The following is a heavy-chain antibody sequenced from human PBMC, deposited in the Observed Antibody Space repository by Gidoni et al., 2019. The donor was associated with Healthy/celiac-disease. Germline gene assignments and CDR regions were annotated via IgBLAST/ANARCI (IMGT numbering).Heavy chain of an antibody. V-gene: IGHV3-7*01. J-gene: IGHJ3*02. CDR2: IKQDGSEK. Sequence: VQLLESGGGLVQPGGSRRRSCPASAFTFSSYWMSWVRQAPGKGLEWVANIKQDGSEKYYVDSVKGRFTISRDNAKNSLYLQMNSLRAEDTAVYYCARDQSTDAFDIWGQGTMVTVSS. CDR1: AFTFSSYW. CDR3: ARDQSTDAFDI.